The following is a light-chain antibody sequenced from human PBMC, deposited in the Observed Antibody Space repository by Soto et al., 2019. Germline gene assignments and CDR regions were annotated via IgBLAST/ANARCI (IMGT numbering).Light chain of an antibody. Sequence: EIVMTQSPYSLAASLVERATITSXSSQRVLYRSNDKNYLGWLQKKPGQTPKXXXYWXSTRESGVPDRCSGSGSGTDFTRTISSLQAEDVAAYYCQQYYRSLWTFGQGTKVDIK. CDR2: WXS. J-gene: IGKJ1*01. CDR3: QQYYRSLWT. V-gene: IGKV4-1*01. CDR1: QRVLYRSNDKNY.